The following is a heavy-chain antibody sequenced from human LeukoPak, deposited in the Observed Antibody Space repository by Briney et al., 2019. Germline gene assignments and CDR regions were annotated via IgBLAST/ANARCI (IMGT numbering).Heavy chain of an antibody. CDR3: ARIITGDLDY. D-gene: IGHD7-27*01. J-gene: IGHJ4*02. Sequence: GGSLRLSCAASGITVSSNYMSWVRQAPGKGLEWVSVLYSGGSTYYVDSVKGRFTISRDNSKNTLYLQMNSLRAEDTAMYFCARIITGDLDYWGQGTLVTVSS. CDR2: LYSGGST. V-gene: IGHV3-66*01. CDR1: GITVSSNY.